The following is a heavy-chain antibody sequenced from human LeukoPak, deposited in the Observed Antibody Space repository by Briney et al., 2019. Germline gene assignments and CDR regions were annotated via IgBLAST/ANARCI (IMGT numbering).Heavy chain of an antibody. Sequence: GGSLRLSCAASGFTFSSYAMNWVRQAPGKGLEWVAVISGGGGRTYYADSVKGRFTISRDNSKNTLYLQMNSLRGEDTAVYYCASYYDFWSAYSIWGQGTLVTVSS. V-gene: IGHV3-23*01. CDR3: ASYYDFWSAYSI. D-gene: IGHD3-3*01. J-gene: IGHJ4*02. CDR2: ISGGGGRT. CDR1: GFTFSSYA.